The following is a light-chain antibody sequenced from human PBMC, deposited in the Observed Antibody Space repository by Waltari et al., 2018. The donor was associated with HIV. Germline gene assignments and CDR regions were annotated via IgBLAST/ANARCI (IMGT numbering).Light chain of an antibody. Sequence: QSVLTQPASVSGAPGQRVTISCTGSSSNIGSTYTVSWYRQLPGTAPRLLISDNDRRPSGVPDRFSGSKSGSSASLAITGLQADDEAVYYCQSYDTSLSGSMVFGAGTKLTVL. CDR2: DND. J-gene: IGLJ2*01. V-gene: IGLV1-40*01. CDR1: SSNIGSTYT. CDR3: QSYDTSLSGSMV.